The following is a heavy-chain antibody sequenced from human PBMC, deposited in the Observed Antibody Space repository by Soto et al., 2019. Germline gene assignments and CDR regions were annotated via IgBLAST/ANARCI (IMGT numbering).Heavy chain of an antibody. CDR1: GGSITSSFY. CDR2: IYGTGNT. Sequence: QLQLQELGPGLVKPSETLSLSCTVSGGSITSSFYWGWIRQPPGKGLEWIGSIYGTGNTYYNPSLKGRVTISAATPKNQFSLNLISVTAADTAVYYCRSSSRYSTDVWGQGATVTVSS. V-gene: IGHV4-39*01. D-gene: IGHD6-13*01. CDR3: RSSSRYSTDV. J-gene: IGHJ6*02.